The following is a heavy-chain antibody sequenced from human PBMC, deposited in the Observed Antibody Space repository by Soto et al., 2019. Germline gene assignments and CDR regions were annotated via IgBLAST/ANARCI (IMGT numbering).Heavy chain of an antibody. Sequence: EVQLVESGGGLVQPGGSLRLSCAASGFTFSSYWMSWVRQAPGKGLEWVANIKQDGSEKYYVDSVQGRFTISRDNAKNSLYLQMNSLRAEYPAVYYCARDTRYCISTSCYSGYFDLWGRGTLVPVSS. CDR2: IKQDGSEK. CDR3: ARDTRYCISTSCYSGYFDL. D-gene: IGHD2-2*01. V-gene: IGHV3-7*01. J-gene: IGHJ2*01. CDR1: GFTFSSYW.